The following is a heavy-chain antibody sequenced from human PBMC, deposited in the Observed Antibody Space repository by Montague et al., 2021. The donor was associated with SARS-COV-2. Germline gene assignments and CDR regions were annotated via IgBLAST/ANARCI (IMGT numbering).Heavy chain of an antibody. CDR1: GGSFSTYS. CDR2: IHHGGST. J-gene: IGHJ6*03. V-gene: IGHV4-34*01. Sequence: SETLSLTCAVHGGSFSTYSWYWIRQPPGKGLEWIGEIHHGGSTNYNPSLKSRVTISADTSKNQFSLKLTSVAAADTAVYYCARVGDGAVPSPTLGVGPYYYHYSLDVWGKGTTVTVSS. D-gene: IGHD3-10*01. CDR3: ARVGDGAVPSPTLGVGPYYYHYSLDV.